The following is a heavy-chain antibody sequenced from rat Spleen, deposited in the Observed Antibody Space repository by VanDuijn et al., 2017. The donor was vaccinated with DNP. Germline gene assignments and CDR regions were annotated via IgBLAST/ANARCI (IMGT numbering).Heavy chain of an antibody. CDR1: GFNFNDYW. Sequence: EVKLVESGGGLVQPGRSLKLSCAASGFNFNDYWMGWVRQAPGKGLEWIGEINKDSSTINYTPSLKDKFTISRDNAKNTLYLQMSKLGSEDTAIYDFARYKSGYAMDAWGQGTSVTGSS. J-gene: IGHJ4*01. CDR3: ARYKSGYAMDA. D-gene: IGHD4-3*01. V-gene: IGHV4-2*01. CDR2: INKDSSTI.